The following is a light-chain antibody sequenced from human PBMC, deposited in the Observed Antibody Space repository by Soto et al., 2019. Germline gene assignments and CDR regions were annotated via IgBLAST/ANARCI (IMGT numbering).Light chain of an antibody. J-gene: IGLJ1*01. Sequence: HSVPSQPLSVSVSPGYSVTISCTRDLGKYKRVSWYQQPPGRAPKLLIYDVSYRPTGVPDSFYGYKSGNTASLTISGLQAEDEVDYYCGSYASSSIYVFGTRTKVTVL. CDR1: LGKYKR. CDR2: DVS. CDR3: GSYASSSIYV. V-gene: IGLV2-18*02.